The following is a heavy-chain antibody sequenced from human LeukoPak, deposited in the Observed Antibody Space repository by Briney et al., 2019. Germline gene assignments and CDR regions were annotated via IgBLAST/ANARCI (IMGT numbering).Heavy chain of an antibody. CDR3: ASEGEYNWNDDDAFDI. Sequence: SVKVSCKASGGTFSSYAISWVRQAPGQGLEWMGGIIPIFGTANYAQKFQGRVTITADKSTSTAYMELSSLRSEDTAVYYCASEGEYNWNDDDAFDIWGQGTMVTVSS. J-gene: IGHJ3*02. CDR2: IIPIFGTA. V-gene: IGHV1-69*06. D-gene: IGHD1-20*01. CDR1: GGTFSSYA.